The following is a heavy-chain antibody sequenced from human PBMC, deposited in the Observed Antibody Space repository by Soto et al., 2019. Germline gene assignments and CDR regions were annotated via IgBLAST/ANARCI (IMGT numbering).Heavy chain of an antibody. CDR2: INAGNGNT. J-gene: IGHJ5*02. CDR3: ARDLLRSWYGGGWFDP. V-gene: IGHV1-3*05. CDR1: GYTFTSYA. D-gene: IGHD3-10*01. Sequence: QVQLVQSGAEEKKPGASVKVSCKASGYTFTSYAMHWVRQAPGQRLEWMGWINAGNGNTKYSQKFQGRVTITRDTSASTAYMELSSLRSEDTAVYYCARDLLRSWYGGGWFDPWGQGTLVTVSS.